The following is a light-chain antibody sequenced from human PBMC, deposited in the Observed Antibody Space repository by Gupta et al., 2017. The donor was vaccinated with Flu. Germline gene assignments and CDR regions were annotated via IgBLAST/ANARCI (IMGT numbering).Light chain of an antibody. J-gene: IGLJ3*02. CDR1: NIGGKS. Sequence: SSVLTQPPSVSVVPGQTASITCGGNNIGGKSVHWYLQKSGQAPVLVVHDDDDRPPGIPERFSGSKSGNTATLTLSRVEDGEEADYYCQVWDSTSGRVFGGGTKLTVL. CDR2: DDD. V-gene: IGLV3-21*02. CDR3: QVWDSTSGRV.